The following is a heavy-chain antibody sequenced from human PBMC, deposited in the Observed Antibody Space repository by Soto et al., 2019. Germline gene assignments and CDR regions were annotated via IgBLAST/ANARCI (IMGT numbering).Heavy chain of an antibody. J-gene: IGHJ4*02. CDR3: AKEGSRARGYNYGNTYFDY. CDR1: GFTFRFNS. V-gene: IGHV3-23*01. D-gene: IGHD5-12*01. Sequence: GGALRLSFATTGFTFRFNSLSLVRQAPGEGPEVVSSISSCCVSTNYADSLRGRFTISRDNSKNTMYMQMNSLSAEDKAVYYCAKEGSRARGYNYGNTYFDYWGQGTRVTVSS. CDR2: ISSCCVST.